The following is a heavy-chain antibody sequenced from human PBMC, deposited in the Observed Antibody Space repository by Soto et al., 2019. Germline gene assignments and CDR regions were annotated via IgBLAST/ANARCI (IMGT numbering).Heavy chain of an antibody. Sequence: QMQLVQSGPEVKKPGTSVKVSCKASGFSFTRSAVQWVRQARGQRLEWMGWIVVGSGNTNYAQKFQERVTITRDMSTSTAHMERTSLRSEDTAVYYCATVGWSGYWDSLYYYGMDVWGQGSTVTVSS. D-gene: IGHD3-3*01. CDR2: IVVGSGNT. J-gene: IGHJ6*02. CDR1: GFSFTRSA. CDR3: ATVGWSGYWDSLYYYGMDV. V-gene: IGHV1-58*01.